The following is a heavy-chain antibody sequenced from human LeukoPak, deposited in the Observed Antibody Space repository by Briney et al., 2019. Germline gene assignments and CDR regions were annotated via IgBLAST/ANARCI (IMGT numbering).Heavy chain of an antibody. V-gene: IGHV4-4*02. J-gene: IGHJ4*02. D-gene: IGHD6-13*01. CDR3: ARTRSSSWPLPFYYFDY. Sequence: SETLSLTCAVSGGSICSSNWWSWVRQPPRKGLEWIGEIYHSGSTNYNPSLKSRVTISVDKSKNQFSLKLSSVTAADTAVYYCARTRSSSWPLPFYYFDYWGQGTLVTVSS. CDR1: GGSICSSNW. CDR2: IYHSGST.